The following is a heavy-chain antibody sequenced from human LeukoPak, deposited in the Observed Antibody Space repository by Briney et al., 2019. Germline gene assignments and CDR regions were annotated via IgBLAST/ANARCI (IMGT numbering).Heavy chain of an antibody. CDR2: IIPISGTA. J-gene: IGHJ6*03. CDR3: ARGLQYQLLKALGHYYMDV. CDR1: GGTFSSHA. V-gene: IGHV1-69*05. D-gene: IGHD2-2*01. Sequence: ASVKVSCKASGGTFSSHAIAWVRQAPGQGPEWMGGIIPISGTANYAQKFQGRVTITTDEPTSTAYLELSSPASDDTAVYYCARGLQYQLLKALGHYYMDVWGEGTTVTVSS.